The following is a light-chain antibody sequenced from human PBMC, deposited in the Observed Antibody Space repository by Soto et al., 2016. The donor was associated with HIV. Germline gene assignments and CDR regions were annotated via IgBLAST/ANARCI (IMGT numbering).Light chain of an antibody. Sequence: DIQMTQSPSILSASVGDRVTITCRASQSISSWLAWYQQKPGNPPKLLIYKASSLESGVPSRFTGSGSGTEFTLTINGLQPDDFATYYCQQYYSTPITFGQGTRLEIK. CDR3: QQYYSTPIT. CDR1: QSISSW. CDR2: KAS. V-gene: IGKV1-5*03. J-gene: IGKJ5*01.